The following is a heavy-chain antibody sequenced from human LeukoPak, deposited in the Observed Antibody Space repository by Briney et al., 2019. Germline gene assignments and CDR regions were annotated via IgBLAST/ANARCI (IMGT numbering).Heavy chain of an antibody. Sequence: PSETLSLTCTVSGGSISSSSYYWGWIRQPPGKGLEWIATIYYSGRTYYNPSLKSRVSMSIDKSRNQLSLELTSVTAADTAIYYCARESGAFSPFGFWGQGTLVTVSS. CDR3: ARESGAFSPFGF. V-gene: IGHV4-39*07. CDR1: GGSISSSSYY. D-gene: IGHD1-26*01. J-gene: IGHJ4*02. CDR2: IYYSGRT.